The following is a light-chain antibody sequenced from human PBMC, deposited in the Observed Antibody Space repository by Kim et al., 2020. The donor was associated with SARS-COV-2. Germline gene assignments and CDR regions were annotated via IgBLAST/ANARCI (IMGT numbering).Light chain of an antibody. V-gene: IGKV4-1*01. CDR3: QQYYRIPLT. Sequence: DTINCKSSQTILYSYNNKDCLAWYQQKPGQPPKLLIYWASTRESGVPDRFSGSGSGTDFTLTISSLQAEDVAVYYCQQYYRIPLTFGGGTKVDIK. CDR2: WAS. J-gene: IGKJ4*01. CDR1: QTILYSYNNKDC.